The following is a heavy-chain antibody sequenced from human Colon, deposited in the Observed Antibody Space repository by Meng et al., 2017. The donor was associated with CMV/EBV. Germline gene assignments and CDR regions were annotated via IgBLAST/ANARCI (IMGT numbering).Heavy chain of an antibody. Sequence: SETLSLTCAVYGGSFSGYYWSWIRQPPGKGLEWIGEINHSGSTNYNPSLKSRVTISVDTSKNQFSLKLSSVTAADTAVYYCARVRFGHLKGAFDIWGQGTMVTVS. D-gene: IGHD3-3*01. CDR3: ARVRFGHLKGAFDI. CDR1: GGSFSGYY. J-gene: IGHJ3*02. V-gene: IGHV4-34*01. CDR2: INHSGST.